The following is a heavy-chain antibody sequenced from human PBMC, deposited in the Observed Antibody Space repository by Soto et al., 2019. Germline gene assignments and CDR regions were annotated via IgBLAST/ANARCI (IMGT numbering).Heavy chain of an antibody. Sequence: GGSLRLSCAASGFTFSTYWMHWVRQAPGKGLVWVSRINSDENNISYADSVKGRFTISRDNAKNTLYLQMNSLRAEDTAVYYCARVTGYNQPIDYWGQGTLVTVS. J-gene: IGHJ4*02. V-gene: IGHV3-74*01. CDR3: ARVTGYNQPIDY. D-gene: IGHD5-12*01. CDR2: INSDENNI. CDR1: GFTFSTYW.